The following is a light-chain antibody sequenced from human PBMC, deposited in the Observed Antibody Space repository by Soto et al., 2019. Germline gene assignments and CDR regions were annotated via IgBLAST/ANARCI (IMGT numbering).Light chain of an antibody. J-gene: IGLJ2*01. CDR3: CSYAGVNTVI. CDR1: SSDVGGSYDL. V-gene: IGLV2-23*02. Sequence: QSALTQPASVSGSPGQSVTISCTGTSSDVGGSYDLVSWYQHRPGKVPKLMIFEVFKRPSGISNRFSASKSGNTASLTISGLEAEDEADYYCCSYAGVNTVIFGGGTKLTVL. CDR2: EVF.